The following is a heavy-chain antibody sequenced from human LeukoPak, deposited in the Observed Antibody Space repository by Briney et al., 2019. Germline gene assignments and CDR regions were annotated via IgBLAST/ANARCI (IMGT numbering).Heavy chain of an antibody. CDR2: LNYNGGNT. V-gene: IGHV3-23*01. J-gene: IGHJ4*02. CDR1: GFTFSTYA. CDR3: AQISVDTSRNRWADFDS. D-gene: IGHD5-18*01. Sequence: GGSLRLSCAACGFTFSTYAMTLLRQAPGKGLEWVSALNYNGGNTYYADSVKGRFTISRDNSKNMLYLQMNSLRAEDTAIYYCAQISVDTSRNRWADFDSWGQGILVTVSS.